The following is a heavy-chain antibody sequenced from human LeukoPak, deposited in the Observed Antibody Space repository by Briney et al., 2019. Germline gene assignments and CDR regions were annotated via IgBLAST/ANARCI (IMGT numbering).Heavy chain of an antibody. CDR3: TTDRYYYDSSGYYYPLYYFDY. D-gene: IGHD3-22*01. J-gene: IGHJ4*02. Sequence: PGGTLRLSCAASGFTFSNAWMSWVRQAPRKGLEWVGRIKSKTDGGTTDYAAPVKGRFTISRDDSKNTLYLQMNSLKTEDTAVYYCTTDRYYYDSSGYYYPLYYFDYWGQGTLVTVSS. CDR1: GFTFSNAW. CDR2: IKSKTDGGTT. V-gene: IGHV3-15*01.